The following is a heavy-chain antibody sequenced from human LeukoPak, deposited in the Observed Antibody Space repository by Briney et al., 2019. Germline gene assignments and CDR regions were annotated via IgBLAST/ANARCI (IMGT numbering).Heavy chain of an antibody. CDR2: ISYDGSNK. D-gene: IGHD2-15*01. J-gene: IGHJ4*02. CDR1: GFTFSSYA. V-gene: IGHV3-30*04. CDR3: ARVVVAADFDY. Sequence: PGRSLRLSCAASGFTFSSYAMHWVRQAPGKGLEWVAVISYDGSNKYYADSVKGRFTISRDNSKNTLYLQMNSLRAEDTAVYYCARVVVAADFDYWGQGTLVTVSS.